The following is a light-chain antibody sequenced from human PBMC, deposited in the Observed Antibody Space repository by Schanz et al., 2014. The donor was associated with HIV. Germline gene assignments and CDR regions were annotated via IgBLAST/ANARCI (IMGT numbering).Light chain of an antibody. CDR3: SSYGGGDTLL. V-gene: IGLV2-8*01. J-gene: IGLJ3*02. CDR2: EAT. Sequence: QSALTQPPSASGSPGQSVTISCTGTSSDVGGYKYVSWYQQHPGKAPKLLIYEATQRPAGVPDRFSGSKSGNTAYLTISALQAEDEADYYCSSYGGGDTLLFGGGTKLTVL. CDR1: SSDVGGYKY.